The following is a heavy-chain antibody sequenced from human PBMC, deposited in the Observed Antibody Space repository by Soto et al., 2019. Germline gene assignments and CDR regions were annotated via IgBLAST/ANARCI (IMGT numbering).Heavy chain of an antibody. V-gene: IGHV3-66*01. CDR3: ARVARKAYGSGSYCYGMDV. D-gene: IGHD3-10*01. Sequence: EVQLVESGGGLVQPGGSLRLSCAASGFTVSSNYMSWVRQAPGKGLEWVSVIYSGGSTYYADSVKGRFTISRDNSKNTLYLQMNSLRAEDTAVYYCARVARKAYGSGSYCYGMDVWGQGTTVTVSS. CDR2: IYSGGST. CDR1: GFTVSSNY. J-gene: IGHJ6*02.